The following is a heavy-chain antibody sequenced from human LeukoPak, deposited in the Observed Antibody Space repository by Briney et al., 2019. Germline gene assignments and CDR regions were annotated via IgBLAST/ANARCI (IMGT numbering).Heavy chain of an antibody. Sequence: SETLSLTCTVSGGSISSYYWSWIRQPPGKGLEWIGYIYYSGSTYYNPSLKSRVTISIDTSKNQLSLRLSSVTAADTAVYYCAREGSRDFWSGPVYYFDYWGQGTLVTVSS. D-gene: IGHD3-3*01. V-gene: IGHV4-59*01. J-gene: IGHJ4*02. CDR1: GGSISSYY. CDR2: IYYSGST. CDR3: AREGSRDFWSGPVYYFDY.